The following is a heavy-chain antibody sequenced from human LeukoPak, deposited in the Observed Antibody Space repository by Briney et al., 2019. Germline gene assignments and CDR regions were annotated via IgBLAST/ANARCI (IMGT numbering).Heavy chain of an antibody. V-gene: IGHV3-23*01. Sequence: GGSLRLSCAASGFTFNTYAMNWVRQAPGKGLEWVSAISGSGGSTYYADSVKGRFTISRDNSKNTLYLQMNSLRAEDTAVYYCAKDSSITGTDWGQGTLVTVSS. CDR3: AKDSSITGTD. J-gene: IGHJ4*02. CDR2: ISGSGGST. D-gene: IGHD1-20*01. CDR1: GFTFNTYA.